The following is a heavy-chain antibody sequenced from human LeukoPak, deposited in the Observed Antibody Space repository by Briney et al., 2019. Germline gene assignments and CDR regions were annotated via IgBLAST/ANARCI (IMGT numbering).Heavy chain of an antibody. CDR3: ARSTGATGPVDY. D-gene: IGHD2-8*02. CDR2: IYPGDSDT. J-gene: IGHJ4*02. CDR1: GYTFTTYW. V-gene: IGHV5-51*01. Sequence: GESPKISCKVSGYTFTTYWIGWVRQMPGKGLEWMGIIYPGDSDTRYSPSFQGQVTISADKSISTAYLQWSSLKASDTAMYYCARSTGATGPVDYWGQGTLVTVSS.